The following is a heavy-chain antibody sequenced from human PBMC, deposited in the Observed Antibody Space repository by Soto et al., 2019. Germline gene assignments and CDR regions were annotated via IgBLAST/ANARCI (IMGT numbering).Heavy chain of an antibody. V-gene: IGHV1-69*12. CDR2: IIPIFGTV. CDR3: AKGAVAGTPTSYSYYGMDV. J-gene: IGHJ6*02. D-gene: IGHD6-19*01. CDR1: GGTFRTYA. Sequence: QVQLLQSGAEVKKPGSSVRVSCEASGGTFRTYAISWVRQAPGQGLEWMGEIIPIFGTVNYAQKFQGRVTITADDSTTTVYMDLRSLRSEDTAVYYCAKGAVAGTPTSYSYYGMDVWGQGTTVTVSS.